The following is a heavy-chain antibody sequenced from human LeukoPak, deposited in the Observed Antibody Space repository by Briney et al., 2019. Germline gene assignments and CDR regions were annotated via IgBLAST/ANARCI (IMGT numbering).Heavy chain of an antibody. CDR2: ISGSTGDT. V-gene: IGHV1-18*03. CDR1: GYSFVLYG. Sequence: AAVKVSCKASGYSFVLYGISWVRQAPGEGPEWMGWISGSTGDTNYAQKFQGRVTMTADTSSSTAYMELRSLRLDDMAVYYCARDEQWLRYYFDYWGQGTLVTVSS. CDR3: ARDEQWLRYYFDY. J-gene: IGHJ4*02. D-gene: IGHD6-19*01.